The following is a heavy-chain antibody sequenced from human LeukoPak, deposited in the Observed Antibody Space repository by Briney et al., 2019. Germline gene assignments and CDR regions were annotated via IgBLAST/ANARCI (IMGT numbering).Heavy chain of an antibody. CDR2: INAGNGNT. CDR3: ARSTPPDGTTVIIPYYYYGMDV. V-gene: IGHV1-3*01. J-gene: IGHJ6*02. Sequence: ASVKVSCKASGYTFTSYAMHWVRQAPGQRLEWMGWINAGNGNTKYSQKFQGRVTITRDTSASTAYMELSSLRSEDTAVYYCARSTPPDGTTVIIPYYYYGMDVWGQGTRSPSP. CDR1: GYTFTSYA. D-gene: IGHD4-17*01.